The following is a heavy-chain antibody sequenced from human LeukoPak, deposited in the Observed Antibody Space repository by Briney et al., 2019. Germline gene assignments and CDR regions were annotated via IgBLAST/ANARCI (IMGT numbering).Heavy chain of an antibody. J-gene: IGHJ3*02. V-gene: IGHV3-11*01. CDR2: ISSSGSTI. CDR1: GFTFSDYY. CDR3: ARLRADSSSYGSDDAFDI. Sequence: GGSLRLSCAASGFTFSDYYMSWIRQAPGKGLEWVSYISSSGSTIYYADSVKGRFTISRDNAKNSLYQQMNSLRAEDTAVYYCARLRADSSSYGSDDAFDIWGQGTMVTVSS. D-gene: IGHD6-13*01.